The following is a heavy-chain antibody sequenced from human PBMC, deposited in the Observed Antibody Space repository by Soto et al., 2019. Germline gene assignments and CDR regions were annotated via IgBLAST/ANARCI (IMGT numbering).Heavy chain of an antibody. CDR3: AKGDSSSSGFDY. V-gene: IGHV3-30*18. CDR2: ISYDGSNK. CDR1: GFTFSSYG. Sequence: QVQLVESGGGVVQPGRSLRLSCAASGFTFSSYGMHWVRQAPGKGLEWVAVISYDGSNKYYADYVKGRFTISRDNSKNTLYLQMNSLRAEDTAVYYCAKGDSSSSGFDYWGQGTLVTVSS. D-gene: IGHD6-6*01. J-gene: IGHJ4*02.